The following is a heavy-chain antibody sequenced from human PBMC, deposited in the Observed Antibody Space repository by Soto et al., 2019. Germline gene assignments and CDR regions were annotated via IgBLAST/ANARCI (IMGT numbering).Heavy chain of an antibody. V-gene: IGHV5-51*01. J-gene: IGHJ3*02. Sequence: GESLKISCKGSGYSFTSYWIGWVRQMPGKGLEWMGIIYPGDSDTRYSPSFQGQVTISADKSISTAYLQWSSLKASDTAMYYCARQEWNGDYAVEGYMARGAFDIWGQGTMVTVSS. CDR2: IYPGDSDT. CDR3: ARQEWNGDYAVEGYMARGAFDI. D-gene: IGHD4-17*01. CDR1: GYSFTSYW.